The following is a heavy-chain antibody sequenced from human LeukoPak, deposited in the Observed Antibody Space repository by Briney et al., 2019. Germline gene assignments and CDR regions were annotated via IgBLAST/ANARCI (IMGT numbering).Heavy chain of an antibody. D-gene: IGHD3-3*01. J-gene: IGHJ6*02. Sequence: GASVKVSCKVSGYTLTELSMHWVRQAPGQGLEWMGWMNPNSGNTGYAQKFQGRVTMTRNTSISTAYMELSSLRSEDTAMYYCARGLGHDFWSGYAVYYGMDVWGQGTTVTVSS. CDR1: GYTLTELS. CDR2: MNPNSGNT. V-gene: IGHV1-8*01. CDR3: ARGLGHDFWSGYAVYYGMDV.